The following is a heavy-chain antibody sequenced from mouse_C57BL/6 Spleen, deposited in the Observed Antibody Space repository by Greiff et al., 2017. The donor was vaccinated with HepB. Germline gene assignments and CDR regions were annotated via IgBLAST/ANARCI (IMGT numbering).Heavy chain of an antibody. CDR1: GFTFSDYY. CDR2: INYDGSST. J-gene: IGHJ3*01. D-gene: IGHD2-2*01. V-gene: IGHV5-16*01. Sequence: EVMLVESEGGLVQPGSSMKLSCTASGFTFSDYYMAWVRQVPEKGLEWVANINYDGSSTYYLDSLKSRFIISRDNAKNILYLQMSSLKSEDTATYYCARDGGYGFAYWGQGTLVTVSA. CDR3: ARDGGYGFAY.